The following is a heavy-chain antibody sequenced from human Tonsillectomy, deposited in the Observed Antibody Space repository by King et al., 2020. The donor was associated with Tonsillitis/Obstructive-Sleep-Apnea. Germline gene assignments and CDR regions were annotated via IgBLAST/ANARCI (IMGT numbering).Heavy chain of an antibody. Sequence: VQLQESGPGLVKPSETLSLTCTVSGGSVSSGSYYWSWSRQPPGQGLEWIGYSYSSGSTNYNPSLKIRATISVDTSKNQFSLKLSSVTAADTAVYYCARVYGDYEEAFDIWGQGTMVTVSS. V-gene: IGHV4-61*01. J-gene: IGHJ3*02. CDR1: GGSVSSGSYY. CDR2: SYSSGST. D-gene: IGHD4-17*01. CDR3: ARVYGDYEEAFDI.